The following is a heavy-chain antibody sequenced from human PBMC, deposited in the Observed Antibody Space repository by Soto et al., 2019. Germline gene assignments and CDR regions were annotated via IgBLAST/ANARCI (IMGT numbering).Heavy chain of an antibody. D-gene: IGHD2-2*01. V-gene: IGHV1-2*02. CDR2: NNPNSGST. CDR3: AKDPNIVVVPAATGGMDG. Sequence: ATVTDSCKASGYTFTDYYMHWVRQAPGQGPEWLGWNNPNSGSTNYAQKFLGRVTMTRVTSISTAYMALSSLRHDVTALYYCAKDPNIVVVPAATGGMDGWGQGTTVTVS. CDR1: GYTFTDYY. J-gene: IGHJ6*02.